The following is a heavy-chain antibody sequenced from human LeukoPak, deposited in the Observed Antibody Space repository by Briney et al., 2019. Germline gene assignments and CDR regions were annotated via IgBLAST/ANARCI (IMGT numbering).Heavy chain of an antibody. Sequence: PGGSLRLSCAASGFTFSSYSMNWVRQAPGKGLEWVSSISSSSSYIYYPRSVKARFTISRDNAKNSLYLQMNSLRAEDTAVYYCARDYCSSTSCYRFDYWGQGTLVTVSS. D-gene: IGHD2-2*01. CDR1: GFTFSSYS. V-gene: IGHV3-21*01. CDR2: ISSSSSYI. CDR3: ARDYCSSTSCYRFDY. J-gene: IGHJ4*02.